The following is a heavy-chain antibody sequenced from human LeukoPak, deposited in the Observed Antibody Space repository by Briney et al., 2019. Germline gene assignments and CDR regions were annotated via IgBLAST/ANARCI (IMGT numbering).Heavy chain of an antibody. V-gene: IGHV4-34*01. CDR2: IHHSGGT. CDR1: GGSMIGHY. Sequence: SETLSLTCAVYGGSMIGHYWTWIRQPPGKRLEWIGEIHHSGGTNSNPSLKNRVTMSIDMSKNQFSLKLNSVTAADTAVYYCARATASGSGRAYDHWAQGNLVPVSS. J-gene: IGHJ4*02. D-gene: IGHD3-10*01. CDR3: ARATASGSGRAYDH.